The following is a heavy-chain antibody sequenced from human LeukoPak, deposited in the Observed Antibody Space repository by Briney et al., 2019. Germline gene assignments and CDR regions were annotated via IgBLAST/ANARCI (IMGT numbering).Heavy chain of an antibody. CDR2: ISTSAGTI. CDR1: GFTFSDYY. CDR3: ARDAIDSSGFDFDY. D-gene: IGHD3-22*01. J-gene: IGHJ4*02. V-gene: IGHV3-11*01. Sequence: PGESLRLSCAASGFTFSDYYMTWIRQAPGKGLEWISYISTSAGTIYYADSVKGRFTISRDNAKNSLYLLMNSLRAEDTAVYYCARDAIDSSGFDFDYWGQGTLVTVSS.